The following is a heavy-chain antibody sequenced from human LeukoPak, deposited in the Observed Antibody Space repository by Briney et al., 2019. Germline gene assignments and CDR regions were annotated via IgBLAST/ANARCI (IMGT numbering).Heavy chain of an antibody. CDR1: GFTFSSYA. CDR3: ARAIAVAWFDY. D-gene: IGHD6-19*01. CDR2: ISYDGSNK. Sequence: GGSLRLSCEASGFTFSSYAMHWVRQAPGKGREWVAVISYDGSNKYYADSVKGRFTISRDNSKNTLYLQMNSLRAEDTAVYYCARAIAVAWFDYWGQGTLVTVSS. V-gene: IGHV3-30*04. J-gene: IGHJ4*02.